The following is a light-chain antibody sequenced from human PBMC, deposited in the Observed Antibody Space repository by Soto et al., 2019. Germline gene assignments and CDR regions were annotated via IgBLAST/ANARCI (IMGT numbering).Light chain of an antibody. V-gene: IGKV1-39*01. Sequence: DIQLIQSPSSLSASVGDRVTITCRANDKMSRYLNWYQQKPGKAPKLLIYAASNLQSEVPSRFSGSGSGADFILTISSLQPEDSATYYCQQSYSTPRTFGQGTKVEVK. CDR1: DKMSRY. J-gene: IGKJ1*01. CDR3: QQSYSTPRT. CDR2: AAS.